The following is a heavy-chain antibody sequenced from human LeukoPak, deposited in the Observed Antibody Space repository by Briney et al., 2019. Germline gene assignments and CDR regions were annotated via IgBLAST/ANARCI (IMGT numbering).Heavy chain of an antibody. V-gene: IGHV3-30-3*01. Sequence: GGSLRLSCAASGFTFSSYAMHWVRQAPGKGLEWVAVISYDGSNKYYADSVKGRFTISRDNSKNTLYLQMNSLRAEDTAVYYCARKYTVNPSNKDVWGKGTTVTVSS. CDR3: ARKYTVNPSNKDV. D-gene: IGHD4-11*01. J-gene: IGHJ6*03. CDR1: GFTFSSYA. CDR2: ISYDGSNK.